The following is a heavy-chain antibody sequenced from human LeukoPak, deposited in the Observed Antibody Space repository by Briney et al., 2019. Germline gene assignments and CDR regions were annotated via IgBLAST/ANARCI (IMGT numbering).Heavy chain of an antibody. J-gene: IGHJ4*02. CDR2: IISKTDGGTT. CDR3: TTESYDT. D-gene: IGHD3-16*01. CDR1: GFTFSSYS. Sequence: GGSLRLSCAASGFTFSSYSMNWVRQAPGKGLEWVGRIISKTDGGTTDYASPVKGRFTISRDDSKSTLYLQMNSLKTEDTAVYYCTTESYDTWGQGTLVTVSS. V-gene: IGHV3-15*01.